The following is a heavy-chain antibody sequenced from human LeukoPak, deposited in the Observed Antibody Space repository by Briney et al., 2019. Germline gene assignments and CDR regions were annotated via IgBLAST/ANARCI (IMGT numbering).Heavy chain of an antibody. V-gene: IGHV3-21*01. CDR2: ISGTSAYI. CDR3: AKGPGYMDV. Sequence: GGPLRLSCNASDFNDFAFSSHTMNWVRQAPGKGLEWVSSISGTSAYIHYGRSVRGRFTISRDNAKNTLYLLMNGVTVEDTGIYYCAKGPGYMDVWGLGTTVTVSS. CDR1: DFNDFAFSSHT. J-gene: IGHJ6*03.